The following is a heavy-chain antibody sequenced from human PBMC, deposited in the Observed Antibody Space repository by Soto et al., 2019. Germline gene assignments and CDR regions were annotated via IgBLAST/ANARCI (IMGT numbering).Heavy chain of an antibody. CDR1: GGTLNKHA. Sequence: QVQLVQSRAEVKKPGSSVRVSCRASGGTLNKHAITWVRRAPGLGVEWLGGIIPMFGIPNYPQKFQGRVTITADDSTNTSHMELNSLTSDDTAVYYCARGGTSGWLKGAYDVWGQGTMVTVSS. CDR3: ARGGTSGWLKGAYDV. D-gene: IGHD6-19*01. CDR2: IIPMFGIP. J-gene: IGHJ3*01. V-gene: IGHV1-69*01.